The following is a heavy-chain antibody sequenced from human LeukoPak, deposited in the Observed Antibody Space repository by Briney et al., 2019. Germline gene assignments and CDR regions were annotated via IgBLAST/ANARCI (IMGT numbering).Heavy chain of an antibody. CDR2: ISYDGSNK. CDR3: VKSLNSWHGWFDP. Sequence: GGSLRLSCAASGFTFSSYAMHWVRQAPGKGLEWVAVISYDGSNKYYADSVKGRFTFSRDNSKNTVYLQMNSLRAEDTAVYYCVKSLNSWHGWFDPWGQGTLVTVSS. CDR1: GFTFSSYA. D-gene: IGHD4-11*01. V-gene: IGHV3-30-3*02. J-gene: IGHJ5*02.